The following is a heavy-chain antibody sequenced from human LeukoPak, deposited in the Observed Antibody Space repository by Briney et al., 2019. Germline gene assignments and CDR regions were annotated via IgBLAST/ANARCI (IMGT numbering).Heavy chain of an antibody. CDR3: ARYSRVLRYFDWLPNFDY. CDR1: GFTFSGYE. Sequence: PGGSLRLSCAASGFTFSGYEMNWVRQAPGKGLEWVSYISSSGSTIYYADSVKGRFTISRDNAKNSLYLQMNSLRAEDTAVYYCARYSRVLRYFDWLPNFDYWGQGTLVTVSS. D-gene: IGHD3-9*01. J-gene: IGHJ4*02. CDR2: ISSSGSTI. V-gene: IGHV3-48*03.